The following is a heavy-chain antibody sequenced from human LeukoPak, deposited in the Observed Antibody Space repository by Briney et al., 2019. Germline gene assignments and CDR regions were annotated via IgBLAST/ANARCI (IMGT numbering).Heavy chain of an antibody. Sequence: SETLSLTCAVYGGSFSGYYWSWIRQPPGKGLEWMGEINHSGSTNYNPSLKSRVTISVDTSKNPFSLQLSSVTAADTAVYYCARGGSIAAAGRPVDYWGQGTLVTVSS. J-gene: IGHJ4*02. CDR1: GGSFSGYY. CDR2: INHSGST. D-gene: IGHD6-13*01. CDR3: ARGGSIAAAGRPVDY. V-gene: IGHV4-34*01.